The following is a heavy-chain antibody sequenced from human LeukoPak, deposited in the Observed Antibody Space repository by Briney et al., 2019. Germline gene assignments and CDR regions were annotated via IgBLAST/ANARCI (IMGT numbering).Heavy chain of an antibody. CDR1: GFTFSNFA. Sequence: PGGSLRLSCAASGFTFSNFAMSWVRQTPGTGLAWLSAISPDGNYIYYADSVKGRFTISRDNSKNTLYLQMNSLRAEDTAVYYCAKDRKAVTYYDFWSGYHDLYGMDVWGQGTTVTVSS. V-gene: IGHV3-23*01. J-gene: IGHJ6*02. D-gene: IGHD3-3*01. CDR2: ISPDGNYI. CDR3: AKDRKAVTYYDFWSGYHDLYGMDV.